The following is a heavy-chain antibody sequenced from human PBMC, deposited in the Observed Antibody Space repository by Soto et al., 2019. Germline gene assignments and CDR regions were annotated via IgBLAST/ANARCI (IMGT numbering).Heavy chain of an antibody. CDR2: TFYRSKWYN. J-gene: IGHJ3*02. CDR3: TRGTYSVYTGAFDI. D-gene: IGHD5-12*01. V-gene: IGHV6-1*01. Sequence: SQTLSLTCAISGDSVSSNSAAWNWIRQSPSRGLKWLGRTFYRSKWYNDYAVSVKSRITINPDISKNQFSLQLNSVTPEDTALYYCTRGTYSVYTGAFDIWGQGTRVTVS. CDR1: GDSVSSNSAA.